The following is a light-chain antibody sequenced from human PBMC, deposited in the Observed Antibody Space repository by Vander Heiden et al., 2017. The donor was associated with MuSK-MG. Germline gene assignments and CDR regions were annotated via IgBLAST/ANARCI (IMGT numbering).Light chain of an antibody. V-gene: IGKV3-15*01. CDR3: QQDNNWPRT. CDR1: QSVSGN. J-gene: IGKJ2*01. CDR2: GAS. Sequence: EIEMTQSPATLSVPPGERATLSCRASQSVSGNLAWYQQKPGQAPRLLMYGASTRATGIPARFSGSGSGTEFTLTISSLQSEDFVVYYCQQDNNWPRTFGQGTKLEIK.